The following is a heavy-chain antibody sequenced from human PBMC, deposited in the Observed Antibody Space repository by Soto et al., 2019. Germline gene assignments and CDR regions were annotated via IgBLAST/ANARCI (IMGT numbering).Heavy chain of an antibody. V-gene: IGHV1-8*01. Sequence: QVQLVQSGAEVKKPGASVRVSCKTSGYTFTSYDINWVRQATGQGLEWMGWMNPNSGYSGHTQKFQGRVIMTRDTSISTAYMELSSLRSEDTAVYYCARTDGDLDYWGQGTLVTVSS. D-gene: IGHD4-17*01. CDR3: ARTDGDLDY. CDR2: MNPNSGYS. J-gene: IGHJ4*02. CDR1: GYTFTSYD.